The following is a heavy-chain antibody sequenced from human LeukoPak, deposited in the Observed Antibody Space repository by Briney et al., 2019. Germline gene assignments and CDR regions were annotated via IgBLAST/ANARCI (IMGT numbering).Heavy chain of an antibody. Sequence: GGSLRLSCVASGIRFSALWMNWVRQAPGKGLELVASINEDGSEKYYVDSVKGRFTISRDNPKKSLYLQLNSLRVDDTAVYFCARESDAYDYWGQGTLVTVSS. CDR1: GIRFSALW. CDR2: INEDGSEK. D-gene: IGHD2-2*01. CDR3: ARESDAYDY. J-gene: IGHJ4*02. V-gene: IGHV3-7*01.